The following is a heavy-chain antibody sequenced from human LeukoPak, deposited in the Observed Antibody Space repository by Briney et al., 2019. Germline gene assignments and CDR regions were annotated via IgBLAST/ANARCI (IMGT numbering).Heavy chain of an antibody. CDR1: RFTFSSYA. CDR3: ANQPYDNPTSFLFDY. D-gene: IGHD3-9*01. J-gene: IGHJ4*02. Sequence: GGSLRLSCAASRFTFSSYAMSWVRQAPGKGLEWVSAISGSGGSTYYADSVKGRFTISRDNSKNTLYLQMNSLRAEDTAVYYCANQPYDNPTSFLFDYWGQGTLVTVSS. CDR2: ISGSGGST. V-gene: IGHV3-23*01.